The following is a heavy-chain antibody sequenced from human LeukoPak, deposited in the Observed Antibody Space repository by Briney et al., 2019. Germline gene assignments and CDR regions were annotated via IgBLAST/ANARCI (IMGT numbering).Heavy chain of an antibody. J-gene: IGHJ4*02. CDR3: ARTIYYYDSSGPLGALGY. D-gene: IGHD3-22*01. CDR2: IIPIFGTA. CDR1: GGTFSSYA. Sequence: SVKVSCKASGGTFSSYAISWVRQAPGQGLEWMGGIIPIFGTANYAQKFQGGVTITADESTSTAYMELSSLRSEDTAVYYCARTIYYYDSSGPLGALGYWGQGTLVTVSS. V-gene: IGHV1-69*01.